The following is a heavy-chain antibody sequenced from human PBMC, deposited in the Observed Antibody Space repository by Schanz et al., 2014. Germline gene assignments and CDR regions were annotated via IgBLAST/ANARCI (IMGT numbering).Heavy chain of an antibody. V-gene: IGHV3-7*01. D-gene: IGHD6-13*01. Sequence: VQLEESGGGVVQPGGSLRLSCVASGFSFSGFAVHWVRQAPGKGLEWVANIIHDGSEKFYVDSVKGRFTISRDNAKNSLYLQMDALRAEDTAVYYCARDLRNSRPSYYDHWGQGTLVTVSA. CDR1: GFSFSGFA. CDR2: IIHDGSEK. J-gene: IGHJ4*02. CDR3: ARDLRNSRPSYYDH.